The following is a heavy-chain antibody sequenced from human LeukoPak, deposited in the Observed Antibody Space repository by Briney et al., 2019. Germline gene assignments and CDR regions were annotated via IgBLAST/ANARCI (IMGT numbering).Heavy chain of an antibody. J-gene: IGHJ4*02. CDR1: GFTFRNYA. CDR2: ISANTGTT. V-gene: IGHV3-23*01. D-gene: IGHD6-13*01. Sequence: GGSLRLSCAASGFTFRNYAMSWVRQAPGKGLEWVSVISANTGTTYYADSVKGRFTISRDNSKNTVYLQMNSLRAEDTAVYYCARDRPTYSSSWSQMFDYWGQGTLVTVSS. CDR3: ARDRPTYSSSWSQMFDY.